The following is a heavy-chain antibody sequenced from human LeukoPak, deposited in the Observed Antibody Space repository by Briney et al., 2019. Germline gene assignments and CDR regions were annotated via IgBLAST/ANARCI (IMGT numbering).Heavy chain of an antibody. CDR2: IYHSGST. J-gene: IGHJ4*02. D-gene: IGHD3-10*01. Sequence: SETPSLTSVVPVYSTTSGNYWAWFGQPPGRGRKGFGIIYHSGSTYYNPSLKSRVTISVDTSKNQFSLKLSSVTAADTAVYYCARQIRITMVRGVAGYWGQGTLVTVPS. CDR3: ARQIRITMVRGVAGY. CDR1: VYSTTSGNY. V-gene: IGHV4-38-2*01.